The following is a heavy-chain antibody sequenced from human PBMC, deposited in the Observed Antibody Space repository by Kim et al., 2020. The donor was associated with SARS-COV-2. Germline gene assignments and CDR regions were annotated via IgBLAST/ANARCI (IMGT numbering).Heavy chain of an antibody. CDR2: ISYDGSNK. J-gene: IGHJ6*01. D-gene: IGHD3-3*01. CDR3: AKDRGITIFGVVIEYGM. Sequence: GGSLRLSCAASGFTFSSYGMHWVRQAPGKGLEWVAVISYDGSNKYYADSVKGRFTISRDNSKNTLYLQMNSLRAEDTAVYYCAKDRGITIFGVVIEYGM. V-gene: IGHV3-30*18. CDR1: GFTFSSYG.